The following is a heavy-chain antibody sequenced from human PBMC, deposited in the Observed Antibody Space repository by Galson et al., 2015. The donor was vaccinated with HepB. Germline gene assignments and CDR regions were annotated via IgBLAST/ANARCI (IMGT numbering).Heavy chain of an antibody. CDR1: GFTFSSYS. CDR2: ISSSSSYI. V-gene: IGHV3-21*01. Sequence: SLRLSCAASGFTFSSYSMNWVRQAPGKGLEWASSISSSSSYIYYADSVKGRFTISRDNAKNSLYLQMNSLRAEDTAVYYCARDGQWLVPDNWFDPWGQGTLVTVSS. J-gene: IGHJ5*02. CDR3: ARDGQWLVPDNWFDP. D-gene: IGHD6-19*01.